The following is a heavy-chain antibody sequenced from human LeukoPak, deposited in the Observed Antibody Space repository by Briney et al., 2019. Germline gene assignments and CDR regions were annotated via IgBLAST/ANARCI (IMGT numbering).Heavy chain of an antibody. CDR3: AGNYPVNYYDGSGPSDY. J-gene: IGHJ4*01. V-gene: IGHV4-39*07. D-gene: IGHD3-22*01. CDR1: GGSISSGDYY. CDR2: VSHVGSS. Sequence: SGTLSLTCTVSGGSISSGDYYWGWIRQPPGKRLELIGTVSHVGSSYYNPSLKSRVTISLDTSKNQFSLKLTSVTAADTALYYCAGNYPVNYYDGSGPSDYWGHGTLVTVSS.